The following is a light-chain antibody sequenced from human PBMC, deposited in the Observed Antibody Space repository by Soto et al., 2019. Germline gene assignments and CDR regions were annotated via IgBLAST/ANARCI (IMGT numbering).Light chain of an antibody. J-gene: IGKJ3*01. Sequence: DIQMTQSPSSVSAFVGDRVTITCRASQDISSWLAWYQQKPGKAPKLLIYAASTLQSGVPSRFSGSGSGTDFTLTISRLQPEDFATYYCQQASSFPPVFGPGTIVDIK. V-gene: IGKV1D-12*01. CDR3: QQASSFPPV. CDR2: AAS. CDR1: QDISSW.